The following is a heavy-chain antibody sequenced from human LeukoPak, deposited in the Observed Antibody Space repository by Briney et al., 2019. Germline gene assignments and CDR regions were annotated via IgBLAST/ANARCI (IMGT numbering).Heavy chain of an antibody. V-gene: IGHV3-23*01. J-gene: IGHJ2*01. D-gene: IGHD2-21*01. CDR2: ISGSGGST. CDR3: AKGVVANPKSRYFDL. Sequence: GGSLRLSCAASGFTFSSYAMGWVRQAPGKGLEWVSAISGSGGSTYYADSVKGRFTISRDNSKNTLYLQMNSLRAEDTAVYYCAKGVVANPKSRYFDLWGRGTLVTVSS. CDR1: GFTFSSYA.